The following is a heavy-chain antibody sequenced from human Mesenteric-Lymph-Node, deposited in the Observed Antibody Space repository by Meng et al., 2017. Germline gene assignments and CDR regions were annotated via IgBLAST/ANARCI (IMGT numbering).Heavy chain of an antibody. CDR2: INPNSGGT. CDR1: GYTFTGYY. D-gene: IGHD6-13*01. Sequence: ASVKVSCKASGYTFTGYYMHSVLQAPGQGLEWMGWINPNSGGTNYAQKFQGRVTMTRDTSISTAYMELSRLRSDDTAVYYCARAWRGIAAAGSNSRNDPWRNNWFDPWGQGTLVTVSS. V-gene: IGHV1-2*02. J-gene: IGHJ5*02. CDR3: ARAWRGIAAAGSNSRNDPWRNNWFDP.